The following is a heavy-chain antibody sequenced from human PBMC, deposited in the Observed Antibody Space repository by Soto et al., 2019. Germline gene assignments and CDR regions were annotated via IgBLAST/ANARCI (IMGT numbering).Heavy chain of an antibody. CDR2: ISGSGGST. J-gene: IGHJ3*02. Sequence: EVQLLESGGGLVQPGGSLRLSCAASGFTFSSYAMSWVRQAPGKGLEWVSAISGSGGSTYYADSVKGRFTISRDNSKNTLYLQMNSLTAEDTAVYYCTASSGWYNAFDIWGQGTMVTVSS. V-gene: IGHV3-23*01. CDR1: GFTFSSYA. CDR3: TASSGWYNAFDI. D-gene: IGHD6-19*01.